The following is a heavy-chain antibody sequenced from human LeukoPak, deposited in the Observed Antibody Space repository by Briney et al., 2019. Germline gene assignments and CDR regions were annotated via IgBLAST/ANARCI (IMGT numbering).Heavy chain of an antibody. D-gene: IGHD6-13*01. V-gene: IGHV3-33*01. CDR3: ARGAAAGIYYFDY. CDR2: IWYDGSNK. J-gene: IGHJ4*02. CDR1: GFTFSSYG. Sequence: PGGSLRLSCAASGFTFSSYGMHWVRQAPGKGLEWVAGIWYDGSNKYYADSVKGRFTISRDNSKNTLYLQMNSLRAEDTAVYYCARGAAAGIYYFDYWGQGTLVTVSS.